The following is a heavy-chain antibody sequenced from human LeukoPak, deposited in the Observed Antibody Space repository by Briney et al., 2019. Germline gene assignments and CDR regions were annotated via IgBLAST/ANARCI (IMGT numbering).Heavy chain of an antibody. J-gene: IGHJ4*02. D-gene: IGHD6-19*01. CDR1: GYTFTSYG. Sequence: ASVKVSCKASGYTFTSYGISWVRQAPGQGLEWMGWISAYNGNTNYAQKLQGRVTMTTDTSTSTAYMELRSLRSDDTAVYYCARDYLSLSSGCLDYWGQGTLVTVSS. CDR2: ISAYNGNT. V-gene: IGHV1-18*01. CDR3: ARDYLSLSSGCLDY.